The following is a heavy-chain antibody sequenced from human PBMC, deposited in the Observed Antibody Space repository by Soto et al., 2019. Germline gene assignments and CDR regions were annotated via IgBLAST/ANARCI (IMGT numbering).Heavy chain of an antibody. J-gene: IGHJ5*02. D-gene: IGHD2-2*01. CDR2: ISYDGSNK. V-gene: IGHV3-30*18. Sequence: VQLVESGGGVVQPGRSLRLSCAASGFTFSSYGMHWVRQAPGKGLEWVAVISYDGSNKYYADSVKGRFTISRDNSKNTLYLQMNSLRAEDTAVYYCAKEEYCSSTSCYGAANWFDPWGQGTLVTVSS. CDR1: GFTFSSYG. CDR3: AKEEYCSSTSCYGAANWFDP.